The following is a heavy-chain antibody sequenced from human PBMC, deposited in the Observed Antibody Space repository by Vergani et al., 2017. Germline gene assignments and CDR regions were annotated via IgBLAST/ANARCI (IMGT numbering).Heavy chain of an antibody. V-gene: IGHV3-9*01. CDR2: ISWNSGSI. CDR1: GFTFDDYA. J-gene: IGHJ5*02. D-gene: IGHD3-16*02. Sequence: EVQLLESGGGLVQPGGSLRLSCAASGFTFDDYAMHWVRQAPGKGLEWVSGISWNSGSIGYADSVKGRFTISRDNAKNSLYLQMNSLRAEDTALYYCAKEHDYVWGSYRARGWFDPWGQGTLVTVSS. CDR3: AKEHDYVWGSYRARGWFDP.